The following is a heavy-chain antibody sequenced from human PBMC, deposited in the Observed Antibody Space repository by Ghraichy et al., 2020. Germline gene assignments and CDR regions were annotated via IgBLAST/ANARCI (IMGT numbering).Heavy chain of an antibody. D-gene: IGHD2-15*01. J-gene: IGHJ4*02. CDR2: IKSKTDGGTT. V-gene: IGHV3-15*01. Sequence: GGSLRLSCAASGFTFSNAWMSWVRQAPGKGLEWVGRIKSKTDGGTTDYAAPVKGRFTISRDDSKNTLYLQMNSLKTEDTAVYYCTTDPGYCSGGSCYSGWGQGTLVTVSS. CDR3: TTDPGYCSGGSCYSG. CDR1: GFTFSNAW.